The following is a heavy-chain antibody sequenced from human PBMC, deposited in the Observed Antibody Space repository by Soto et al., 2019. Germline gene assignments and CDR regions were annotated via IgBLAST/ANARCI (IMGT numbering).Heavy chain of an antibody. V-gene: IGHV1-18*01. J-gene: IGHJ6*02. CDR1: GYTFTSYG. CDR2: ISAYNGNT. D-gene: IGHD2-15*01. CDR3: ARVEYIVVVVAAPGGMDV. Sequence: ASVKVSCKASGYTFTSYGISWVRQAPGQGLEWMGWISAYNGNTNYAQKLQGRVTMTTDTSTSTAYMELRSLRSDDTAVYYCARVEYIVVVVAAPGGMDVWAQGTTVTVSS.